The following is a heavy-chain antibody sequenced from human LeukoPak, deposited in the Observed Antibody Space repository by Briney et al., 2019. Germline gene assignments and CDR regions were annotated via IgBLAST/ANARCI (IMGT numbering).Heavy chain of an antibody. CDR1: GFTFSNYA. CDR3: AKDRPLSDY. J-gene: IGHJ4*02. Sequence: GGSLRLSCAASGFTFSNYARNWVRQAPGEGLEWVSGISSSGGSTYYADSVKGRFTISRDNSKNTLYLQMNSLRAEDTAVYYCAKDRPLSDYWGQGTLVTVSS. CDR2: ISSSGGST. V-gene: IGHV3-23*01.